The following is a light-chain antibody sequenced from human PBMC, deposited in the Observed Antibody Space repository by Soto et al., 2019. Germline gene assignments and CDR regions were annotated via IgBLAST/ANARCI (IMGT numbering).Light chain of an antibody. V-gene: IGKV3-15*01. Sequence: EIVMTQSPGTLSVSPGERATLFCRASQTVSNKLAWYQQKPGQAPRLIIYGASTRATGIPARFSGSGSGTDFTLTNSSLQSEDFAIYYCQQYNKWPQFGGGTKVEIK. J-gene: IGKJ4*02. CDR1: QTVSNK. CDR2: GAS. CDR3: QQYNKWPQ.